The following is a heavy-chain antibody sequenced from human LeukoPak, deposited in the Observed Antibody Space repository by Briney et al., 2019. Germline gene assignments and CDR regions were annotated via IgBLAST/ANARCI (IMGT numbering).Heavy chain of an antibody. D-gene: IGHD5-18*01. V-gene: IGHV1-46*01. J-gene: IGHJ4*02. Sequence: ASVKVSCKASGYTFTSYYMHWVRQAPGQGLEWMGIINPSGGSTSYAQKFQGRVTMTRDTSISTAYMELSRLRSDDTAVYYCAREGDTAMVSFDYWGQGTLVTVSS. CDR1: GYTFTSYY. CDR3: AREGDTAMVSFDY. CDR2: INPSGGST.